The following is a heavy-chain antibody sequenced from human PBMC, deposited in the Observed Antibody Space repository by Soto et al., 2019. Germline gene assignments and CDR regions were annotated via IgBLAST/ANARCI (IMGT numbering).Heavy chain of an antibody. J-gene: IGHJ6*02. D-gene: IGHD6-13*01. Sequence: QPGGSLRLSCTASGFTFGDYAMSWFRQAPGKGLEWVGFIRSKAYGGTTEYAASVKGRFTISRDDSKSIAYLQMNSLKTEDTAVYYCTRDLFEQQLVWYYYGMDVWGQGTTVTVSS. V-gene: IGHV3-49*03. CDR2: IRSKAYGGTT. CDR1: GFTFGDYA. CDR3: TRDLFEQQLVWYYYGMDV.